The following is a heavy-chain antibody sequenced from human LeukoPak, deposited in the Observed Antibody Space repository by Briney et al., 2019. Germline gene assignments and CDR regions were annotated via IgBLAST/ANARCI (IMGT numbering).Heavy chain of an antibody. CDR3: ARWAAAGERRENWFDP. D-gene: IGHD6-13*01. CDR1: GGSISSYY. V-gene: IGHV4-59*01. J-gene: IGHJ5*02. Sequence: SETLSLTCTVSGGSISSYYWSWIRQSPGKGLEWIGYIRNSGSTNYNPSLKSRVTMSVDTSKNQFSLKLSSVTAAVTAVYYCARWAAAGERRENWFDPWGQGTLVTVSS. CDR2: IRNSGST.